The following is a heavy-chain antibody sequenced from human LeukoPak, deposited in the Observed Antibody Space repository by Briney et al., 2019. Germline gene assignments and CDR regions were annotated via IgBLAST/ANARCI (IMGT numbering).Heavy chain of an antibody. CDR3: ARELEIAVAGTLGY. CDR1: EYTFSNYA. Sequence: GGSLRLSCVASEYTFSNYAMSWVRQAPGKGLEWVSSIDSGGGSTYYADSVKGRFTISRDNSKNTLYLQMKSLRAEDTAVYYCARELEIAVAGTLGYWGQGTLVTVSS. CDR2: IDSGGGST. D-gene: IGHD6-19*01. J-gene: IGHJ4*02. V-gene: IGHV3-23*01.